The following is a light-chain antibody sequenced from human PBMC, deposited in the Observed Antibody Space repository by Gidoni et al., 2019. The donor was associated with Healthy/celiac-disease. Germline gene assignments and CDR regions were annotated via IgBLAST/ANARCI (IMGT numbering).Light chain of an antibody. CDR3: QQSYSLPLT. J-gene: IGKJ4*01. Sequence: DIQMTPPPSPLSAAVGDRVTITCRARQSISTFLNWYQQRSVKAPKLLIYGGSSLQSGVPSRFSGSGSGTDFTLTISSLQPEDFATYYCQQSYSLPLTFXGXTKVEIK. CDR2: GGS. CDR1: QSISTF. V-gene: IGKV1-39*01.